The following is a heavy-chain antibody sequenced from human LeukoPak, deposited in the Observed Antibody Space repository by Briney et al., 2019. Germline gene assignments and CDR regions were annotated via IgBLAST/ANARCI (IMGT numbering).Heavy chain of an antibody. CDR3: ARETKTYYFESSAYYPYYFDS. CDR2: IYYSGST. J-gene: IGHJ4*02. D-gene: IGHD3-22*01. CDR1: GGSISTSSYY. Sequence: SETLSLTCIVSGGSISTSSYYWGWIRRPPGKGLEWIGTIYYSGSTNYNPSLKSRVTISVDTSKNHFSLKLSSVTAADTAVYYCARETKTYYFESSAYYPYYFDSWGQGTLVTVSS. V-gene: IGHV4-39*02.